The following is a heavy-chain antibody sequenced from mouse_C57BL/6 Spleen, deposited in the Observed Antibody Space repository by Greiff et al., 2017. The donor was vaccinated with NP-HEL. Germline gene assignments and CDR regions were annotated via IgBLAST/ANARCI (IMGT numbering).Heavy chain of an antibody. Sequence: EVHLVESGGGLVKPGGSLKLSCAASGFTFSDYGMHWVRQAPEKGLEWVAYISSGSSTIYYADTVKGRFTISRDNAKNTLFLQMTSLRSEDTAMYYCARNYGKGGNAMDYWGQGTSVTVSS. D-gene: IGHD2-1*01. CDR2: ISSGSSTI. CDR1: GFTFSDYG. J-gene: IGHJ4*01. V-gene: IGHV5-17*01. CDR3: ARNYGKGGNAMDY.